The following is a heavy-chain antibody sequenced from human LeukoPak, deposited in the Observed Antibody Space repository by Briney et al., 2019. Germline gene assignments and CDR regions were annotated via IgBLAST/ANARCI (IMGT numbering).Heavy chain of an antibody. CDR3: ARGGRGYSYGYGSPLGY. J-gene: IGHJ4*02. D-gene: IGHD5-18*01. Sequence: SETLSLTCAVYSGSFSGYYWSWIRQPPGKGLEWIGEINHSGSTNYNPSLKSRVTISVDTSKNQFSLKLSSVTAADTAVYYCARGGRGYSYGYGSPLGYWGQGTLVTVSS. V-gene: IGHV4-34*01. CDR1: SGSFSGYY. CDR2: INHSGST.